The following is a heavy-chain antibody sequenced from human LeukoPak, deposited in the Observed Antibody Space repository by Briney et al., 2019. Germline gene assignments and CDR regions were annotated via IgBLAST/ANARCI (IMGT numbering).Heavy chain of an antibody. Sequence: SLKPSCKASEFTSTSAAMQCVGQSRRHHLKWIGWIVICSTVTKYAQNFQERVTITRDVSTRTIYLELSSLRSEDTAIYYCAAGLHLSHIRLWPLLFDSWGQGTLVTVSS. J-gene: IGHJ4*02. CDR2: IVICSTVT. CDR1: EFTSTSAA. D-gene: IGHD2/OR15-2a*01. CDR3: AAGLHLSHIRLWPLLFDS. V-gene: IGHV1-58*02.